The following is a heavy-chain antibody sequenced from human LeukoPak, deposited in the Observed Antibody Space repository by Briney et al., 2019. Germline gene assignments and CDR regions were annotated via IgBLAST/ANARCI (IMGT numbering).Heavy chain of an antibody. V-gene: IGHV3-30*03. CDR1: GFTFSSYG. Sequence: GGFLRLSCAASGFTFSSYGMHWVRQAPGKGLEWVAVISYDGSNKCYADSVKGRFTISRDNSKNTLYLQMNSLRAEDTAVYYCPTSSTSRGMDVWGKGTTVTVSS. CDR2: ISYDGSNK. CDR3: PTSSTSRGMDV. D-gene: IGHD2-2*01. J-gene: IGHJ6*04.